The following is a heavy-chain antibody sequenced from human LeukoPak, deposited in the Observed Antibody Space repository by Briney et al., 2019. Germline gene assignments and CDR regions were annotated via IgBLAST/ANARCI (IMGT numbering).Heavy chain of an antibody. CDR1: GFTFDDYT. V-gene: IGHV3-43*01. CDR2: ISWHGSST. J-gene: IGHJ4*02. D-gene: IGHD4/OR15-4a*01. CDR3: ARRAGAYSHPYDY. Sequence: PGGSLRLSCAASGFTFDDYTMHWVRQAPGKGLEWVSLISWHGSSTYYADSVKGRFTISRDNSKNTLYLQMNSLRAEDTAVYYCARRAGAYSHPYDYWGQGTLVTVSS.